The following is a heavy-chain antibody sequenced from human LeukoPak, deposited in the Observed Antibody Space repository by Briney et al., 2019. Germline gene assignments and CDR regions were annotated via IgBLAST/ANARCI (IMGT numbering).Heavy chain of an antibody. CDR3: ARERRPLYGSGSYCFDY. D-gene: IGHD3-10*01. V-gene: IGHV4-34*01. J-gene: IGHJ4*02. CDR1: GGSFSGYY. CDR2: INHSGST. Sequence: SETLSLTCAVYGGSFSGYYWSWIRQPPGKGLEWIGEINHSGSTNYNPSLKSRVTTSVDTSKNQFSLKLSSVTAADTAVYYCARERRPLYGSGSYCFDYWGQGTLVTVSS.